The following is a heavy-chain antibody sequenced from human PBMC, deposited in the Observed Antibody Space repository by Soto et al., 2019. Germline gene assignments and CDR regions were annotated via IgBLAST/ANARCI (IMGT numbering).Heavy chain of an antibody. J-gene: IGHJ3*02. D-gene: IGHD1-20*01. Sequence: QVQLQESGPGLVKPSQTLSLTCIVSGGSISSGGYYWSWIRQHPGEGLEWIGYIYYSGSTYYHPSLKSRVSISVVTSRNPFSLKLSSVTAADTALYYCARDRVTGIAIWGRGTMVTVAS. V-gene: IGHV4-31*03. CDR1: GGSISSGGYY. CDR2: IYYSGST. CDR3: ARDRVTGIAI.